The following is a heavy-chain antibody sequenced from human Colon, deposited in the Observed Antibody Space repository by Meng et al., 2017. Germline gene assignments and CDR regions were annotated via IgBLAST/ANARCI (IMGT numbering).Heavy chain of an antibody. V-gene: IGHV3-30-3*01. CDR1: GFTFSSYA. D-gene: IGHD2-2*01. CDR3: ARERLVVPAAINRWFAP. Sequence: GESLKISCPVTGFTFSSYAMHWVRQAPGKGLDWVAVISYDGSNKHYADSVKGRFTISRDKSKNTLYLQMNSLRAEDTAIYYCARERLVVPAAINRWFAPWSEGMQVTVSS. J-gene: IGHJ5*02. CDR2: ISYDGSNK.